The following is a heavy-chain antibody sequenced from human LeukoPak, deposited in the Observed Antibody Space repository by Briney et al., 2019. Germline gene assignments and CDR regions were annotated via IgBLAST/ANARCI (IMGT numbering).Heavy chain of an antibody. D-gene: IGHD6-6*01. V-gene: IGHV4-39*01. CDR1: GGSISNGSYY. CDR3: ARHVVAARPFTTWGYYMDV. J-gene: IGHJ6*03. CDR2: IYYSGST. Sequence: RASETLSLTCTVSGGSISNGSYYWGWIRQPPGKGLEWIGSIYYSGSTYYNPSLKSRVTISVDTSKNQFSLKLSSVTAADTAVYYCARHVVAARPFTTWGYYMDVWGKGTTVTVSS.